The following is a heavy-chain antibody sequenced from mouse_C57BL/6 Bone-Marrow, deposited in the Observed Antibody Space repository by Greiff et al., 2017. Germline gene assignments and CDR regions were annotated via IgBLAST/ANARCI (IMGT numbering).Heavy chain of an antibody. CDR1: GFTFSSYA. CDR3: TRIQLRLHVSWFAY. J-gene: IGHJ3*01. Sequence: EVMLVESGEGLVKPGGSLKLSCAASGFTFSSYAMSWVRQTPEQRLEWVAYISSGSDYIYYADTVKGRFTLSRDNARNTLYLQMSSLKSEDTAMYYCTRIQLRLHVSWFAYWGQGTLVTVSA. V-gene: IGHV5-9-1*02. D-gene: IGHD3-2*02. CDR2: ISSGSDYI.